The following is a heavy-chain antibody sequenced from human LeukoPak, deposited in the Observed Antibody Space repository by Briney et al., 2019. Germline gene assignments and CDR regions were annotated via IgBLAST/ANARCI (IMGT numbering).Heavy chain of an antibody. CDR1: GGSISSYY. D-gene: IGHD3-10*01. J-gene: IGHJ5*02. CDR3: ARGQTYASGKLDP. CDR2: IYHGGST. V-gene: IGHV4-59*01. Sequence: SETLSLTCTVSGGSISSYYWGWIRQPPGKGLEWIGYIYHGGSTNYSPSLKSRVTISEDTSKNQFSLKLTSVTAADTAVYYCARGQTYASGKLDPWGQGTLATVSS.